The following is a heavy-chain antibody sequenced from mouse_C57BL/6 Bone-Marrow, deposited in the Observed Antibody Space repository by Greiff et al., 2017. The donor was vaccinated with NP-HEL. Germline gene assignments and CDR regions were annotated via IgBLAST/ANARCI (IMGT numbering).Heavy chain of an antibody. CDR1: GYTFTSYW. Sequence: VKLQQPGAELVKPGASVKMSCKASGYTFTSYWITWVKQRPGQGLEWIGDIYPGSGSTNYNEKFKSKATLTVDTSSSTAYMQLSSLTSEDAAVYYCARDYGSSHWYFDVWGTGTTVTVSS. D-gene: IGHD1-1*01. CDR2: IYPGSGST. V-gene: IGHV1-55*01. CDR3: ARDYGSSHWYFDV. J-gene: IGHJ1*03.